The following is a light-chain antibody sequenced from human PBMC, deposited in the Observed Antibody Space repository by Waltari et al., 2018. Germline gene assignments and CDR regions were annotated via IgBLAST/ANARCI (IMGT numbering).Light chain of an antibody. J-gene: IGKJ5*01. Sequence: EIVLTQSPATLSLSPGERATLSCRASHSVGSYLAWYQQKPGQAPSLLIYDASKRDTGIPERFSGSGSGTDFTLTISSLEPEDFAVYYCQQRNNWPPRFTFGQGTRLEIK. CDR2: DAS. CDR1: HSVGSY. V-gene: IGKV3-11*01. CDR3: QQRNNWPPRFT.